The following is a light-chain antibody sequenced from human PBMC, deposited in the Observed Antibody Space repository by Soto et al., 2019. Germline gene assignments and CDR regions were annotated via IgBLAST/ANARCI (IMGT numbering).Light chain of an antibody. CDR3: QDLSGVPTIT. V-gene: IGKV1-9*01. Sequence: DIHLTQSPSILSASVGDRVTLTCRASQDVSDFLAWYQHAPGKAPNLLIYGGYTLQSGVPSRFSGSGSGTEFSLTITGLQPEDFATYYCQDLSGVPTITFGQGTRLEIK. CDR2: GGY. J-gene: IGKJ5*01. CDR1: QDVSDF.